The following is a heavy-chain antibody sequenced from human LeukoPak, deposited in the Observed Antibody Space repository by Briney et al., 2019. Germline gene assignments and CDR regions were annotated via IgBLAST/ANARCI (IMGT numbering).Heavy chain of an antibody. CDR1: GGTFSSYA. Sequence: EASVKVSCKASGGTFSSYAISWVRQAPGQGLEWMGRIIPILGIANYAQKFQGRVTITADKSTSTAYMELSSLRSEDTAVYYCARDPRPYYDSRGGWFDPWGQGTLVTVSS. CDR2: IIPILGIA. V-gene: IGHV1-69*04. D-gene: IGHD3-22*01. J-gene: IGHJ5*02. CDR3: ARDPRPYYDSRGGWFDP.